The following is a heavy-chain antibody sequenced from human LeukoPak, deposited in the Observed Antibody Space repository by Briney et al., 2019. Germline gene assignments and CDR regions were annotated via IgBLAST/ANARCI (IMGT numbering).Heavy chain of an antibody. D-gene: IGHD2-2*01. CDR1: GGTFSSYV. Sequence: SVKVSCKASGGTFSSYVISWVRQAPGQGPEWMGGIIPIFGTANYAQKFQGRVTITADESTSTAYMELSSLRSEDTAVYYCARALLRYCSSTSCYWFDPWGQGTLVTVSS. J-gene: IGHJ5*02. V-gene: IGHV1-69*13. CDR3: ARALLRYCSSTSCYWFDP. CDR2: IIPIFGTA.